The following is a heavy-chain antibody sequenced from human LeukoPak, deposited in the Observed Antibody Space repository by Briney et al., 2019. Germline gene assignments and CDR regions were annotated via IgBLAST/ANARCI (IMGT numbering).Heavy chain of an antibody. CDR1: GYTFTSYG. V-gene: IGHV1-18*01. D-gene: IGHD6-13*01. J-gene: IGHJ4*02. CDR3: ARLIAAAGASDY. Sequence: ASVKVSCKASGYTFTSYGISWVRQAPGQGLEWMGWISAYNGNTNYAQKLQGRVTMTTDTSTSTAYMELRSLRSDDTAVYHCARLIAAAGASDYWGQGTLVTVSS. CDR2: ISAYNGNT.